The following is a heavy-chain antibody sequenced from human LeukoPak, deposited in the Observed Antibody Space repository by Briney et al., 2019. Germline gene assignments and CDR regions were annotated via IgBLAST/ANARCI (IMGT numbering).Heavy chain of an antibody. CDR3: ARDRDEPDYYDSSGYYLDYFDY. Sequence: PGGSLRLSCAASGFTFSSYWMSWVRQAPGKGLEWVSAISGSGGSTYYADSVKGRFTISRDNSKNTLYLQMNSLRAEDTAVYYCARDRDEPDYYDSSGYYLDYFDYWGQGTLVTVSS. V-gene: IGHV3-23*01. CDR1: GFTFSSYW. D-gene: IGHD3-22*01. CDR2: ISGSGGST. J-gene: IGHJ4*02.